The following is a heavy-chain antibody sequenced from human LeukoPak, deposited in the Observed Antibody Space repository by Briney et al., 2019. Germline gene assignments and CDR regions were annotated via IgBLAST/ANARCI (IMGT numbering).Heavy chain of an antibody. D-gene: IGHD6-19*01. V-gene: IGHV3-7*01. Sequence: GGSLRLSCAASGFTVSSTSMSWVRQAPGKGLEWVANIKQDGSETYYVDSVKGRFTISRDNAKNSLSLQMNSLRAEDTAVYYCARQRGSGCLDYWGQGTLVTVSS. CDR1: GFTVSSTS. CDR3: ARQRGSGCLDY. CDR2: IKQDGSET. J-gene: IGHJ4*02.